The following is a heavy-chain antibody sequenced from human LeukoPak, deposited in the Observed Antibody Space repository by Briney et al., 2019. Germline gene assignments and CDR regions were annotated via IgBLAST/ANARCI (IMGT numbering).Heavy chain of an antibody. V-gene: IGHV1-3*01. J-gene: IGHJ6*02. Sequence: ASVKVSCKASGYTFTNSAMHWVRQAPGQRPEWMGWINAGNGNTKYSQKFQGRVTITRDTSASTAYMELSSLRSEDTTVYYCARSDIVAPDGMDVWGQGTTVTVSS. CDR2: INAGNGNT. D-gene: IGHD5-12*01. CDR3: ARSDIVAPDGMDV. CDR1: GYTFTNSA.